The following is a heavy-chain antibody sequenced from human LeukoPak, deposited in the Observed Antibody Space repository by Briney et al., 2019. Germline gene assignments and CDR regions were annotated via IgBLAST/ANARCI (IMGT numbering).Heavy chain of an antibody. CDR2: ISYDGSNK. CDR1: GFTFDDYA. Sequence: GRSLRLSCAASGFTFDDYAMHWVRQAPGKGLEWVAVISYDGSNKYYADSVKGRFSISRDNSRNTLYLQMNSLRPEDTAVYYCARGPVAGPFDYWGQGTLVTVSS. CDR3: ARGPVAGPFDY. J-gene: IGHJ4*02. V-gene: IGHV3-30-3*01. D-gene: IGHD6-19*01.